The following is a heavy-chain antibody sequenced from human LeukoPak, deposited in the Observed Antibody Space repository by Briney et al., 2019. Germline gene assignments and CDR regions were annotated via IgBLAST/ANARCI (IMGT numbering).Heavy chain of an antibody. D-gene: IGHD1-7*01. CDR1: GGSFSGYY. CDR3: ARLSSGTSLDGMDV. Sequence: SETLSLTCAVYGGSFSGYYWSWIRQPPGKGLEWIGEINHSGSTNYNPSLKSRVTISVDTSKNQFSLKLSSVTAADTAVYYCARLSSGTSLDGMDVWGQGTTVTVSS. V-gene: IGHV4-34*01. J-gene: IGHJ6*02. CDR2: INHSGST.